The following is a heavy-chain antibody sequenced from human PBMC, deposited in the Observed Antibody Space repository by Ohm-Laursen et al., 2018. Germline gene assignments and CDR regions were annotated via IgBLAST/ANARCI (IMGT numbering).Heavy chain of an antibody. CDR2: ISRSGIPT. J-gene: IGHJ5*02. CDR1: GFTFDNYA. Sequence: GSLRLSCSAFGFTFDNYAVSWVRQAPGKGLEWVSGISRSGIPTYYADSVKGRFTISRDNSKNTLYLQMNSLRAEDTAVYYCARDRGYSEFDPWGQGTLVTVSS. CDR3: ARDRGYSEFDP. V-gene: IGHV3-23*01. D-gene: IGHD5-12*01.